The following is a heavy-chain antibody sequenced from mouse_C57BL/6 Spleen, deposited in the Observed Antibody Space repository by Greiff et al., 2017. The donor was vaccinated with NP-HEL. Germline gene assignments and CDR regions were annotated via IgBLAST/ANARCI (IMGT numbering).Heavy chain of an antibody. CDR1: GYTFTTYW. CDR2: IYPGGGYT. CDR3: ARDYDRGYFDY. J-gene: IGHJ2*01. D-gene: IGHD2-4*01. Sequence: QVQLQQSGAELVRPGTSVKLSCKASGYTFTTYWIGWAKQRPGHGLEWIGDIYPGGGYTNYHEKFTGKATLTADKSSSTAYMQFSSLTPEDSAIYYCARDYDRGYFDYWGQGTTLTVSS. V-gene: IGHV1-63*01.